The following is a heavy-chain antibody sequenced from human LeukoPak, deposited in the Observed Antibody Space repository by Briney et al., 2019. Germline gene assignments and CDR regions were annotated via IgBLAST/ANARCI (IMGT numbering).Heavy chain of an antibody. Sequence: SETLSLTCILSGGSLSNIYWTWVRQPPGPGGGGLGYIHYSGTTNYSPSLKSRVTMSLATSKKYCSLNLRSVTAANTAVYYCARADWGYSYLDLWGGGNPVSASS. CDR2: IHYSGTT. J-gene: IGHJ2*01. CDR1: GGSLSNIY. V-gene: IGHV4-59*01. D-gene: IGHD7-27*01. CDR3: ARADWGYSYLDL.